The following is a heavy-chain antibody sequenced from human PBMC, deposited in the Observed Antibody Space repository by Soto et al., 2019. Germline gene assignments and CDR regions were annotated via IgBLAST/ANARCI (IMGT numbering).Heavy chain of an antibody. CDR1: GFTFSSYA. Sequence: GGSLRLSCAASGFTFSSYAMHWVRQAPGKGLEWVTVISYDGSNKYYADSVKGRFTISRDNSKNTLYLQMNSLRAEDTAVYYCARALVVPAAIFPDYWGQGTLVTVSS. CDR2: ISYDGSNK. CDR3: ARALVVPAAIFPDY. J-gene: IGHJ4*02. D-gene: IGHD2-2*01. V-gene: IGHV3-30-3*01.